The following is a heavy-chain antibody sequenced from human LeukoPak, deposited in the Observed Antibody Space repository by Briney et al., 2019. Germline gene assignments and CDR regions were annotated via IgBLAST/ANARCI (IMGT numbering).Heavy chain of an antibody. Sequence: PGGSLRLPCAASGFTFSSYGMSWVRQAPGKGLEWVSAISGSGGSTYYADSVKGRFTISRDNSKNTLYLQMNSLRAEDTAVYYCAKCILTGYYKGYMDVWGKGTTVTISS. V-gene: IGHV3-23*01. CDR3: AKCILTGYYKGYMDV. CDR1: GFTFSSYG. D-gene: IGHD3-9*01. CDR2: ISGSGGST. J-gene: IGHJ6*03.